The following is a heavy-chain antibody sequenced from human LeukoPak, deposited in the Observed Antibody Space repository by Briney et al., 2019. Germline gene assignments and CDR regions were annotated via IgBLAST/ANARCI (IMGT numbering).Heavy chain of an antibody. D-gene: IGHD3-10*01. CDR2: ISARGNDK. Sequence: GRSLRLSCAASGFTFNSYGMHWVRQAPGKGLEWVAVISARGNDKHYADSVKGRFTISRDNSNNTLYLQMNSLRAEDTALYYCAKVIEWFGELDGLDVWGQGTTVTVSS. V-gene: IGHV3-30*18. CDR1: GFTFNSYG. J-gene: IGHJ6*02. CDR3: AKVIEWFGELDGLDV.